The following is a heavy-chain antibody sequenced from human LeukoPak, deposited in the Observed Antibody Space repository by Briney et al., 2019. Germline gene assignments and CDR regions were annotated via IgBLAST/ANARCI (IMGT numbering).Heavy chain of an antibody. CDR1: GGSFSGYY. Sequence: PSETLSLTCAVYGGSFSGYYWSWIRQPPGKGLEWIGEINHSGSTNYNPSLKSRVAISVDTSKNQFSLKLSSVTAADTAVYYCARESYYDFWSGYYGDAFDIWGQGTMVTVSS. CDR3: ARESYYDFWSGYYGDAFDI. V-gene: IGHV4-34*01. J-gene: IGHJ3*02. CDR2: INHSGST. D-gene: IGHD3-3*01.